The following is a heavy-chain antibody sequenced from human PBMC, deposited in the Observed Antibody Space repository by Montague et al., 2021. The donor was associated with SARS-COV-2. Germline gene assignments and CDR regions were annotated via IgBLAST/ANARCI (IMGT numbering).Heavy chain of an antibody. CDR2: INHTGSA. Sequence: SETLSLTCAVYSGSFSDYYWTWIRQSPGKGLEWIGEINHTGSANYNPSLKGRVTISIDTSKNQFSLKLQSVTPADTAVYYCARGQVTIAGVLIFIPAAGPLDGWGQGTSVTVSS. V-gene: IGHV4-34*01. D-gene: IGHD3-3*01. CDR3: ARGQVTIAGVLIFIPAAGPLDG. CDR1: SGSFSDYY. J-gene: IGHJ3*01.